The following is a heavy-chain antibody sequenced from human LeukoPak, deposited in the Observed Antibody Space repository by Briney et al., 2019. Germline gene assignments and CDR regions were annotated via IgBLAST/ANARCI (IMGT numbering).Heavy chain of an antibody. CDR3: ARTNSREGSFDY. CDR2: THHSGST. J-gene: IGHJ4*02. Sequence: SETLSLTCAVSGGSISSSNWWSWVRQPPGKGLEWIGETHHSGSTNYNPSLKSRVTISVDKSKNQFSLKLSSVTAADTAVYYCARTNSREGSFDYWGQGTLVTVSS. D-gene: IGHD6-13*01. V-gene: IGHV4-4*02. CDR1: GGSISSSNW.